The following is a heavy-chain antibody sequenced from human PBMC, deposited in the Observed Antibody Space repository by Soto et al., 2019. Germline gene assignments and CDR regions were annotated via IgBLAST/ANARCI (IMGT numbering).Heavy chain of an antibody. Sequence: PSETLSLTCTVSGGSVTSGSYYWSWIRQPPGKGLEWIGYIYSSGSTNYNPSLKSRVTISVERSRNQFSLKLTSVTAADTAVYYCARSGSTTFNDYWGQGTLVTVSS. V-gene: IGHV4-61*01. CDR1: GGSVTSGSYY. J-gene: IGHJ4*02. CDR2: IYSSGST. D-gene: IGHD6-25*01. CDR3: ARSGSTTFNDY.